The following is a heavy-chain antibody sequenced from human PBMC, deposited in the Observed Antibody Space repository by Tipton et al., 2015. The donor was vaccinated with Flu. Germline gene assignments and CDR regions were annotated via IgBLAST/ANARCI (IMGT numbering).Heavy chain of an antibody. CDR3: ARDADLFY. CDR2: INPDGSKT. Sequence: SLRLSCAASGFTFSGYWMSWVRQAPGKGLEWVANINPDGSKTYSADSVKGRFTISRDNIENSLYLQMNSLTVEDTAVYYCARDADLFYWGQGTLVTVSS. D-gene: IGHD3-3*01. CDR1: GFTFSGYW. V-gene: IGHV3-7*01. J-gene: IGHJ4*02.